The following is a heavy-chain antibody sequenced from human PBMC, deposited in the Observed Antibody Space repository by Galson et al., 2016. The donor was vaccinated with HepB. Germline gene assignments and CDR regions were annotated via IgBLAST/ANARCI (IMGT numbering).Heavy chain of an antibody. V-gene: IGHV3-30-3*01. CDR2: ISCDGSNK. CDR3: ARERHDYGDYGYYYNYGMDV. Sequence: SLRLSCAASGFTFSSCAMHWVRQAPGKGLEWVAVISCDGSNKYYADSVKGRFTIPRDNAKNSLYLQMNSLRAEDTAVYYCARERHDYGDYGYYYNYGMDVWGQGTTVTVSS. CDR1: GFTFSSCA. D-gene: IGHD4-17*01. J-gene: IGHJ6*02.